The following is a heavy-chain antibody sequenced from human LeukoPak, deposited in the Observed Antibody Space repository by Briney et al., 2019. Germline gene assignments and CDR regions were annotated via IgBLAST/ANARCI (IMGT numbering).Heavy chain of an antibody. CDR3: ARVWVDPNYDILTHIFDY. J-gene: IGHJ4*02. D-gene: IGHD3-9*01. Sequence: SETLSLTCAVYGGSFSGYYWSWIRQPPGKGLEWIGEINHSGSTNYNPSLKSRVTISVDTSKNQFSLKLSSVTAADTAVYYCARVWVDPNYDILTHIFDYWGQGTLVTVSS. CDR2: INHSGST. CDR1: GGSFSGYY. V-gene: IGHV4-34*01.